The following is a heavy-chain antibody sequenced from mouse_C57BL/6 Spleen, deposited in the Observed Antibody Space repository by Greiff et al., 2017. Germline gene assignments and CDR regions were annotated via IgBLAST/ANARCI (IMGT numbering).Heavy chain of an antibody. V-gene: IGHV3-6*01. Sequence: VQLKQSGPGLVKPSQSLSLTCSVTGYSITSGYYWNWIRQFPGNKLEWMGYISYDGSNNYNPSLKNRISITRDTSKNQFFLKLNSVTTEDTATYYCARRRGYYDYDEGCAYWGQGTLVTVSA. CDR3: ARRRGYYDYDEGCAY. CDR1: GYSITSGYY. D-gene: IGHD2-4*01. CDR2: ISYDGSN. J-gene: IGHJ3*01.